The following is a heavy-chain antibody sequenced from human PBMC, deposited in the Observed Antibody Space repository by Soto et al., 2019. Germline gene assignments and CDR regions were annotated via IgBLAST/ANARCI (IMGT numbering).Heavy chain of an antibody. D-gene: IGHD6-19*01. CDR1: GFTFTSFG. V-gene: IGHV3-30*18. Sequence: GGSLRLSCAASGFTFTSFGMHWVRQAPGKGLEWVAVISFDGSNKYHADSVNGRFSISRDSTKNTLYLQMNSLRADDTAVYYCAKDRVIAVAGYPYYNYGLDVWGQGTTVTVSS. J-gene: IGHJ6*02. CDR2: ISFDGSNK. CDR3: AKDRVIAVAGYPYYNYGLDV.